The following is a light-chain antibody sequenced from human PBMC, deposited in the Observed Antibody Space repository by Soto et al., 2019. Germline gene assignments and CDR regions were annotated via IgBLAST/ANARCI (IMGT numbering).Light chain of an antibody. CDR3: QQYGSSRT. CDR2: GAS. Sequence: EIVLTQSRGTLSLSPGERATITCRASQSISSNYLAWYQQKTGQAHRPLVSGASSRATGIPDRFSGSGCGKYFPLPISRLAPEDCAVYYCQQYGSSRTFGQGTKVEIK. CDR1: QSISSNY. V-gene: IGKV3-20*01. J-gene: IGKJ1*01.